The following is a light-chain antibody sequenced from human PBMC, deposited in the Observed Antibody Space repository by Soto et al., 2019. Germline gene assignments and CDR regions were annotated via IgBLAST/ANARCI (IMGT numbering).Light chain of an antibody. Sequence: EIVMTQSPAILSVSPGQRATLSCRASQSVSSNLAWYQQKPGQAPRLLIYGASTRATGIPARFSGSGSGTEFTLTISSPQSEDFAVYYCQQSNSWPTFGQGTKVEIK. V-gene: IGKV3-15*01. CDR1: QSVSSN. J-gene: IGKJ1*01. CDR2: GAS. CDR3: QQSNSWPT.